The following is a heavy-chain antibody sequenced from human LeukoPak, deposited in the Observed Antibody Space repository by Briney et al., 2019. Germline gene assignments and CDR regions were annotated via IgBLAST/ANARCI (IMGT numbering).Heavy chain of an antibody. CDR1: GFTFDNYA. CDR3: AKVRGTYSRGYFFDS. J-gene: IGHJ4*02. D-gene: IGHD6-25*01. Sequence: GGSLRLSCAASGFTFDNYAMHWVRQAPGKGLEWLSIISWNSGYIGYADSVKGRFTISRENAKKSLDVQMNRLRAEDTAFYYCAKVRGTYSRGYFFDSWGQGTLVTVSS. V-gene: IGHV3-9*01. CDR2: ISWNSGYI.